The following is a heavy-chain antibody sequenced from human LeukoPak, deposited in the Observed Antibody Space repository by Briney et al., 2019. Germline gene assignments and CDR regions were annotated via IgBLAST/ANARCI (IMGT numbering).Heavy chain of an antibody. V-gene: IGHV1-46*01. CDR1: GYTFTSYY. D-gene: IGHD3-22*01. CDR2: INPSGGST. J-gene: IGHJ4*02. Sequence: ASVKVSCKASGYTFTSYYIHWVRQAPGQGLEWMGVINPSGGSTSYTQKFQGRVTMTRDTSTSTVYMELSSLRSEDTAVYYCARDGGTETQNYYDYCFDYWGRGALVTVSS. CDR3: ARDGGTETQNYYDYCFDY.